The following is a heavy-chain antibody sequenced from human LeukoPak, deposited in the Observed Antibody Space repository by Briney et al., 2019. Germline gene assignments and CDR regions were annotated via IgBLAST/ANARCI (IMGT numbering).Heavy chain of an antibody. CDR1: GPKFRDFW. V-gene: IGHV3-7*01. J-gene: IGHJ6*04. Sequence: GGSLRLSCAASGPKFRDFWMNWVRQAPGKGLEWLANIREDGSEKYYAASVKGRFTISRDNTRTLLFLHLSSVRVEDTAVYYCARWDGQLFEWNMDVWGKGTTVTVSS. CDR3: ARWDGQLFEWNMDV. CDR2: IREDGSEK. D-gene: IGHD6-6*01.